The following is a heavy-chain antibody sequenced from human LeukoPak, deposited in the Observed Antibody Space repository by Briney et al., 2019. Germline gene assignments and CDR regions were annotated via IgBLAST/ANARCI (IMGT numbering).Heavy chain of an antibody. D-gene: IGHD2-15*01. V-gene: IGHV3-30*02. CDR3: AKGVGYCSGGSCQQFDY. CDR2: LRYDGITK. Sequence: GGSLRLSCAASGFSFSSYGMHWVRQAPGKGLEWVAFLRYDGITKFYADSVKGRFTISRDNSKNTLYLQMNSLRAEDTAVYYCAKGVGYCSGGSCQQFDYWGQGTLVTVSS. CDR1: GFSFSSYG. J-gene: IGHJ4*02.